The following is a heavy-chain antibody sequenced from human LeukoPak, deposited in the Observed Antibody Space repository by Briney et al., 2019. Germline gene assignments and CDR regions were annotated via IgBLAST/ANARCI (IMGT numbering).Heavy chain of an antibody. V-gene: IGHV3-30*03. Sequence: HPGGSLRLSCTASGFTFSSYGMQWVRQAPGKGLEWVAVISHDGTVKYYADSVRGRFTISRDNSKNTLYLQMNSLRAEDMAVYYCARDYEGAAVADTLDYWGQGTLVTVSS. J-gene: IGHJ4*02. CDR2: ISHDGTVK. CDR1: GFTFSSYG. CDR3: ARDYEGAAVADTLDY. D-gene: IGHD6-19*01.